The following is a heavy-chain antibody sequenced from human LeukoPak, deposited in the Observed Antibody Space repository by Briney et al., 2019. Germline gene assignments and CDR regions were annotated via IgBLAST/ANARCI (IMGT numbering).Heavy chain of an antibody. CDR3: ARQRGYCSGGSCYGRWFDP. Sequence: SETLSLTCTVSGGSISSTIYYWGWIRQPPGKGLEWIGSIYYSGSTYYNPSLKSRVTISVDTSKNQFSLKLSSVTAADTAVYYCARQRGYCSGGSCYGRWFDPWGQGTLATVSS. D-gene: IGHD2-15*01. CDR2: IYYSGST. CDR1: GGSISSTIYY. J-gene: IGHJ5*02. V-gene: IGHV4-39*01.